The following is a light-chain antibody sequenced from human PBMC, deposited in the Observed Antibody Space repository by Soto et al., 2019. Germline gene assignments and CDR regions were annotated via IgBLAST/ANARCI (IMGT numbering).Light chain of an antibody. CDR3: PQYESSPPSYT. CDR1: QSLTNIY. CDR2: GAS. V-gene: IGKV3-20*01. J-gene: IGKJ2*01. Sequence: EIVLTQSPGTLSLSPGERATLSCRASQSLTNIYLAWYQQKPGQAPRLLIYGASSRATGIPDRFSGSGSGTDFTLTISRLEPEDFAVYYCPQYESSPPSYTFGQGTKLEIK.